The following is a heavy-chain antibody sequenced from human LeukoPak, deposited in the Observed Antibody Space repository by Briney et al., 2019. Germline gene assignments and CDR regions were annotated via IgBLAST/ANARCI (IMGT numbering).Heavy chain of an antibody. Sequence: GGSLRLSCAASGFTFSNAWMSWVRQAPGKGLEWVGRIKSKTDGGTTDYAAPVKGRFTISRDDSKNTLYLQMTSLKTEDTAVYYCTTDSSSSVDFDYCGQGTLVTVSS. CDR2: IKSKTDGGTT. J-gene: IGHJ4*02. CDR3: TTDSSSSVDFDY. V-gene: IGHV3-15*01. D-gene: IGHD6-6*01. CDR1: GFTFSNAW.